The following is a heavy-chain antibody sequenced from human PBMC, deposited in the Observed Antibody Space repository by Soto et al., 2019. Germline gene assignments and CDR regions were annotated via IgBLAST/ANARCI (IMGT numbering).Heavy chain of an antibody. CDR1: GYGFTTYG. Sequence: QVHLVQSGGEVKKPGASVKVSCKGSGYGFTTYGITWVRQAPGQGLEWMAWISAHDGNTNYAQKLQGRVTVTRDTSTSTAYMELRSLRSDDTAVYYCARGRYGDYWAQGALVTVSS. J-gene: IGHJ4*02. D-gene: IGHD1-1*01. CDR3: ARGRYGDY. CDR2: ISAHDGNT. V-gene: IGHV1-18*01.